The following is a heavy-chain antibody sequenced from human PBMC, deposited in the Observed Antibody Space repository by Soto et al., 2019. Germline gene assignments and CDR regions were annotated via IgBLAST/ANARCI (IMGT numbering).Heavy chain of an antibody. J-gene: IGHJ4*02. Sequence: EVQLLESGGDLIQPGGSLRLSCAASGFTFNIYAMTWVRQAPGKGLEWVSAISRYGDFTYYADSVEGRFTISRDNSKNTLYLQMNSLRAEDTAVYYWAKDRYVDHDSRCYVFDNCGQGTLVTVSS. CDR2: ISRYGDFT. D-gene: IGHD3-22*01. CDR1: GFTFNIYA. V-gene: IGHV3-23*01. CDR3: AKDRYVDHDSRCYVFDN.